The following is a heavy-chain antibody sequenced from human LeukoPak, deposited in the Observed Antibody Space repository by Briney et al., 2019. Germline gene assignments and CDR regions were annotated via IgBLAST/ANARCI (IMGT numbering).Heavy chain of an antibody. Sequence: PSETLSLTCTVSGGSISSYYWSWIRQPPGKGLEWIGYIYYSGSTNHNPSLKSRVTISVDTSKNQFSLKLSSVTAADTAVYYCARGVRGTHAFDIWGQGTMVTVSS. CDR1: GGSISSYY. CDR3: ARGVRGTHAFDI. J-gene: IGHJ3*02. V-gene: IGHV4-59*01. CDR2: IYYSGST. D-gene: IGHD1-26*01.